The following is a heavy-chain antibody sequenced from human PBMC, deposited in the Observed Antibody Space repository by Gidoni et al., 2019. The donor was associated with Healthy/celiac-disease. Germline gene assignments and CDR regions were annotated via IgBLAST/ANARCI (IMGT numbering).Heavy chain of an antibody. CDR2: INHCGIT. CDR1: GGSFSGYY. CDR3: ARVSRRVGATRMGAFDI. J-gene: IGHJ3*02. V-gene: IGHV4-34*01. Sequence: HVQLQQWGAGPLKPSETLSLPCAVYGGSFSGYYWSWIRQPPGKGLEWIGEINHCGITNYNPSRKSRVTISVDTSKNQFSLKLSSVTAADTAVYYCARVSRRVGATRMGAFDIWGQGTMVTVSS. D-gene: IGHD1-26*01.